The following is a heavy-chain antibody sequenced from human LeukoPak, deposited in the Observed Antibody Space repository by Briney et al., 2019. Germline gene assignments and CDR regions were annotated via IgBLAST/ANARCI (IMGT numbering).Heavy chain of an antibody. CDR3: ARHYGP. CDR1: GESSSGYY. V-gene: IGHV4-38-2*01. CDR2: TYHSGST. Sequence: SETLSLTCGVYGESSSGYYWGWIRQPPGKGLEWIGSTYHSGSTYYNPSLKSRVTISVDTSRNQFSLNLSSVTAADTAVYYCARHYGPWGQGTLVAVSS. J-gene: IGHJ5*02. D-gene: IGHD3-16*01.